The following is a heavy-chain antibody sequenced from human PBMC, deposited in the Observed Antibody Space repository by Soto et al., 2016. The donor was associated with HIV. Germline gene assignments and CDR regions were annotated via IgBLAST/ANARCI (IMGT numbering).Heavy chain of an antibody. J-gene: IGHJ5*02. V-gene: IGHV3-7*04. CDR3: ARPLIGMIPFP. Sequence: EVQVVESGGGLVQPGGSLRLSCTASGFTFNNYWMSWVRQSPGKGLEWVANINQDASEKYYLDSVKGRFTISRDDTKNSLYLEMSGLRAEDTAMYYCARPLIGMIPFPWGQGTLVTVSS. CDR2: INQDASEK. CDR1: GFTFNNYW. D-gene: IGHD2-21*01.